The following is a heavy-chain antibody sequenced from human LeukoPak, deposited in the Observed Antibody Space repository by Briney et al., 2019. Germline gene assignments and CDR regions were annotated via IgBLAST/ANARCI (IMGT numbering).Heavy chain of an antibody. J-gene: IGHJ4*02. Sequence: SETLSLTCTVSGGSISSDYWSWIRQPPGKGLEWIGYVYYSGITNYNPSLKSRVTISVDTSKNQFSLKLSSVTAADTAVYYCARDLASPYSSGWLSFDYWGQGTLVTVSS. V-gene: IGHV4-59*01. CDR3: ARDLASPYSSGWLSFDY. CDR1: GGSISSDY. D-gene: IGHD6-19*01. CDR2: VYYSGIT.